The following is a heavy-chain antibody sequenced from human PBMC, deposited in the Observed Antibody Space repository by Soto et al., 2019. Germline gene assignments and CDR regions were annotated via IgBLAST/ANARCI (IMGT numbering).Heavy chain of an antibody. J-gene: IGHJ6*03. Sequence: SETLSLTCTVSGGSISSSSYYWGWIRQPPGKGLECIGSTYYSGSTYYNPSLKSRVTISVDTSKNQFSLKLSSVTAADTAVYYCASPKSKYYYYMDVWGKGTTGTVSS. V-gene: IGHV4-39*01. CDR2: TYYSGST. CDR3: ASPKSKYYYYMDV. CDR1: GGSISSSSYY.